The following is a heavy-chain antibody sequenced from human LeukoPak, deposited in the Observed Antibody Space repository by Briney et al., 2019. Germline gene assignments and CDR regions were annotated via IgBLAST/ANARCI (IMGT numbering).Heavy chain of an antibody. CDR2: ISYDGSDK. Sequence: GGSLRLSCAASGFTFSNSAMHWVRQAPGKWLQWLSFISYDGSDKYYADAAKGRFTISRDNSKNTLYLDMSSLGLQDTAMYYCAEERDRDGYFRYWGQGTLVTVSS. V-gene: IGHV3-30-3*02. D-gene: IGHD2-8*01. J-gene: IGHJ4*02. CDR3: AEERDRDGYFRY. CDR1: GFTFSNSA.